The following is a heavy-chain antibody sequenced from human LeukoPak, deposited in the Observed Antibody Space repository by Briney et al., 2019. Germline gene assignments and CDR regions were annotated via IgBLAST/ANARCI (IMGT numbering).Heavy chain of an antibody. Sequence: GGSLRLSCAASGFTFSSYSMNWVRQAPGKGLEWVSSISSSSSYIYYADSVKGRFTISRDNAKNSLYLQMNSLRAEDAAVYYCASLYGSYYDSWSGDYWGQGTLVTVS. V-gene: IGHV3-21*01. J-gene: IGHJ4*02. CDR2: ISSSSSYI. D-gene: IGHD3-3*01. CDR1: GFTFSSYS. CDR3: ASLYGSYYDSWSGDY.